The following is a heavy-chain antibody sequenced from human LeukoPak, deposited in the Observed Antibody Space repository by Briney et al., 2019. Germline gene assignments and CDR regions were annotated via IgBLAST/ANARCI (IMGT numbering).Heavy chain of an antibody. V-gene: IGHV1-18*04. J-gene: IGHJ4*02. CDR3: ARAYRIFGVVIIPHPFDY. CDR1: GYTFTSYY. D-gene: IGHD3-3*02. CDR2: ISAYNGNT. Sequence: GASVKVSCKASGYTFTSYYMHWVRQAPGQGLEWMGWISAYNGNTNYAQKLQGRVTMTTDTSTSTAYMELRSLRSDDTAVYYCARAYRIFGVVIIPHPFDYWGQGTLVTVSS.